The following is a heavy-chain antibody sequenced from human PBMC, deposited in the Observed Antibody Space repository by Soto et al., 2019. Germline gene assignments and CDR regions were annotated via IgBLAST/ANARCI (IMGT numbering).Heavy chain of an antibody. CDR3: ARDYSAGAGASDF. CDR1: GYIFTAYY. D-gene: IGHD6-19*01. CDR2: INPASGGT. Sequence: QVQLVQSGAEVKKPGASVKVSCKASGYIFTAYYMNWVRQAPGQGLEWMGWINPASGGTNYAQKFQGRVTMTTDPSISTAYMELSSLISDDTAVYYCARDYSAGAGASDFWGQGTMVIVSS. J-gene: IGHJ3*01. V-gene: IGHV1-2*02.